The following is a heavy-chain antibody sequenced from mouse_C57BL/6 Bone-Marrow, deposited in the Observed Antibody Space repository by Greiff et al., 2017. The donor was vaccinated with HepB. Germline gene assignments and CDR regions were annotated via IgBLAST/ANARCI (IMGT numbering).Heavy chain of an antibody. CDR2: IYPGDGDT. CDR3: ARRLAY. Sequence: VQRVESGPELVKPGASVKISCKASGYAFSSSWMNWVKQRPGKGLEWIGRIYPGDGDTNYNGKFKGKATLTADKSSSTAYMQLSSLTSEDSAVYFCARRLAYWGQGTLVTVSA. J-gene: IGHJ3*01. CDR1: GYAFSSSW. V-gene: IGHV1-82*01.